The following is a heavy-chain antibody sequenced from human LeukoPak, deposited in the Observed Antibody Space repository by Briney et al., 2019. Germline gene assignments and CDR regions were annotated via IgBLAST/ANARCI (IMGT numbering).Heavy chain of an antibody. CDR3: ARIRPDYDYGDY. D-gene: IGHD4/OR15-4a*01. J-gene: IGHJ4*02. V-gene: IGHV1-8*01. CDR2: MNPNSGNT. Sequence: GASVKVSCKASGYTFTSYDINWVRQATGQGLEWMGWMNPNSGNTGYAQKFQGRVTMTRNTSISTAYMELRSLRSDDTAVYYCARIRPDYDYGDYWGQGTLVTVSS. CDR1: GYTFTSYD.